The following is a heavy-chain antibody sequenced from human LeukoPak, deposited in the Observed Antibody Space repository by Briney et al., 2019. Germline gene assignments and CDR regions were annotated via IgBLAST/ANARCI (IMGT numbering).Heavy chain of an antibody. CDR1: GFTFSSYS. Sequence: GGSLRLSCAASGFTFSSYSMNWVRQAPGKGLEWVSSISSSSSYIYYADSVKGRFTISRDNAKNSLYLQMNSLRAEDTAVYYCALWRGGPVDAFDIWGQGTMVTVSS. J-gene: IGHJ3*02. V-gene: IGHV3-21*04. CDR3: ALWRGGPVDAFDI. CDR2: ISSSSSYI. D-gene: IGHD2-21*01.